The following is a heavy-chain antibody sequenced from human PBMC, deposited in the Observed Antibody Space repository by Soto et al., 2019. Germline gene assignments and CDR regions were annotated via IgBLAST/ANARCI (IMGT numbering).Heavy chain of an antibody. Sequence: ESGGGLVQPGGSLRLSCAASGFTFSSYGMHWVRQAPGKGLEWVAVISYDGSNKYYADSVKGRFTISRDNSKNTLYLQMNSLRAEDTAVYYCAKDQATVVSDYYYYGMDVWGQGTTVTVSS. CDR1: GFTFSSYG. CDR2: ISYDGSNK. D-gene: IGHD4-17*01. J-gene: IGHJ6*02. CDR3: AKDQATVVSDYYYYGMDV. V-gene: IGHV3-30*18.